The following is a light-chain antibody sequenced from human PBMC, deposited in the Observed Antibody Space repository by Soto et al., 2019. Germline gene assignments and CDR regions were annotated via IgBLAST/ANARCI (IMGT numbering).Light chain of an antibody. Sequence: IQLTQSPSSLSASVGDRVTITCRASQGISSYLAWYQQKPGKAPKLLIYAASSLQSGVPSRFSGSGSGTDFTLTISSLQPEDFATYYCQQSYSTLITFGQGTRLEI. CDR2: AAS. CDR1: QGISSY. CDR3: QQSYSTLIT. V-gene: IGKV1-39*01. J-gene: IGKJ5*01.